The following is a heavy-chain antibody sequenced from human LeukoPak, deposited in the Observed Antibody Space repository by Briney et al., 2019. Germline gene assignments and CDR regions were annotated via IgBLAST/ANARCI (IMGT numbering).Heavy chain of an antibody. CDR3: ARDAPLVGATYYFDY. V-gene: IGHV3-48*03. D-gene: IGHD1-26*01. CDR2: ISSNGSTT. J-gene: IGHJ4*02. CDR1: GFTFSSYE. Sequence: GGSLRLSCADSGFTFSSYEMNWVRQAPGKGLEWVSYISSNGSTTYYADSVKGRFTTSRDNAKNSLYLQMNSLRAEDTAVYYCARDAPLVGATYYFDYWGQGSLVTVSS.